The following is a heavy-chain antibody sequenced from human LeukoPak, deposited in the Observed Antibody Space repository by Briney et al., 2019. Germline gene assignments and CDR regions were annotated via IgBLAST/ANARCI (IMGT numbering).Heavy chain of an antibody. Sequence: GGSLRLSCAASGFTFSSYAMHWVRQAPGKGLEWVAVISYDGSNKYYADSVKGRFTISRDNSKNTLYLQMNSLRAEDTAVYYCAKGDGYCSSTSCYTGMDVWGQGTTVTVSS. CDR1: GFTFSSYA. V-gene: IGHV3-30*04. D-gene: IGHD2-2*02. CDR3: AKGDGYCSSTSCYTGMDV. CDR2: ISYDGSNK. J-gene: IGHJ6*02.